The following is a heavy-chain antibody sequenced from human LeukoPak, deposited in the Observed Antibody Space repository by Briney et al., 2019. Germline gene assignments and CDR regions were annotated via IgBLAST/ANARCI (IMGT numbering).Heavy chain of an antibody. CDR1: GYTFTSYA. CDR2: INPNSGGT. Sequence: ASVKVSCKASGYTFTSYAMNWVRQAPGQGLEWMGWINPNSGGTNYAQKFQGRVTMTRDTSISTAYMELSRLRSDDTAVYYCARAIAARRDFDYWGQGTLVTVSS. D-gene: IGHD6-6*01. J-gene: IGHJ4*02. V-gene: IGHV1-2*02. CDR3: ARAIAARRDFDY.